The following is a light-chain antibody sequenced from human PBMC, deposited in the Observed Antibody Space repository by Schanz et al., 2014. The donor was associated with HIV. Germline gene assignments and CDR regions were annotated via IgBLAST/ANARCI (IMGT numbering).Light chain of an antibody. CDR1: QSVSSTY. Sequence: EIVLTQSPGTLSLSPGDRATLSCRASQSVSSTYLAWYQQKPGQAPRLLIYGASTRATGIPARFSGSGSGTEFTLTISSLESEDFAVYYCQQCSNSPLTFGGGTKVEIK. V-gene: IGKV3-20*01. CDR2: GAS. CDR3: QQCSNSPLT. J-gene: IGKJ4*01.